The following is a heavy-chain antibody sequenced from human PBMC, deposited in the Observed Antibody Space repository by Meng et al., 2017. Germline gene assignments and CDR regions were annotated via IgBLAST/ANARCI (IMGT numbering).Heavy chain of an antibody. V-gene: IGHV1-69*06. J-gene: IGHJ4*02. CDR2: IIPIFGTA. D-gene: IGHD1-26*01. CDR3: ARDGVGATEGYFDY. CDR1: GGTFRSYA. Sequence: QGTLGQAGAEVKKPGSSGKVSCKASGGTFRSYAISWVRQAPGQGLEWMGGIIPIFGTANYAQKFQGRVTITADKSTSTAYMELSSLRSEDTAVYYCARDGVGATEGYFDYWGQGTLVTVSS.